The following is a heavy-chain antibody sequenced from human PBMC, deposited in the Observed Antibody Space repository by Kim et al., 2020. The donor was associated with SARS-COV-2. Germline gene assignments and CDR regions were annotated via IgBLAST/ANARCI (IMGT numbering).Heavy chain of an antibody. V-gene: IGHV4-31*03. CDR2: IYYSGST. D-gene: IGHD3-9*01. CDR3: ARVKVLRYFDCLLYAGTVEGRFDY. CDR1: GGSISSGGYY. J-gene: IGHJ4*02. Sequence: SETLSLTCTVSGGSISSGGYYWSWIRQHPGKGLEWIGYIYYSGSTYYNPSLKSRVTISVDTSKNQFSLKLSSVTAADTAVYYCARVKVLRYFDCLLYAGTVEGRFDYWGQGTLVTVSS.